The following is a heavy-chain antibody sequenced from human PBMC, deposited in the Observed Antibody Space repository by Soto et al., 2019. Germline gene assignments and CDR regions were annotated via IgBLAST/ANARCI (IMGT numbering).Heavy chain of an antibody. CDR2: IIPILGMT. CDR3: AREGPQNAFDI. Sequence: SVKVSCKASGGSFGTYTISWVRQAPGQGLEWMGNIIPILGMTNYAQKFQGTVTLNADKSTSTTYMQLTSLTSDDTAVYYCAREGPQNAFDIWGQGTLVTVSS. CDR1: GGSFGTYT. V-gene: IGHV1-69*04. J-gene: IGHJ3*02.